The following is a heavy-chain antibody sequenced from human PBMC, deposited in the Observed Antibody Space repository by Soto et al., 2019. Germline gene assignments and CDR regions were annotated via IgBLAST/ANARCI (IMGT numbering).Heavy chain of an antibody. J-gene: IGHJ6*02. Sequence: QVQLVQSGAEVKKPGSSVKVSCKASGGTFNNYPITWVRQAPGEGLEWMGGSIPIFGTANYAQKFQGRVTISVDKSTSXAYXXLSSLRSEDTAVYYCARGRGYSGDDHYYYFDMDVWGQGTTVTVSS. CDR3: ARGRGYSGDDHYYYFDMDV. CDR2: SIPIFGTA. V-gene: IGHV1-69*06. CDR1: GGTFNNYP. D-gene: IGHD5-12*01.